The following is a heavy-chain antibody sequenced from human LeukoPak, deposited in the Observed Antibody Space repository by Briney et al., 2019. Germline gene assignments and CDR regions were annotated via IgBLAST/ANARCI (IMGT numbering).Heavy chain of an antibody. CDR3: ARSGWQGNVDY. CDR1: GGSISSGGYY. V-gene: IGHV4-31*03. Sequence: PSETLSLTCTVSGGSISSGGYYWSWIRQHPGKGLEWIGYIYYSGSTYYNPSLKSRVTISIDTSKNQFSLKLSSVTAADTAVYYCARSGWQGNVDYWGQGTLVTVSS. D-gene: IGHD6-19*01. J-gene: IGHJ4*02. CDR2: IYYSGST.